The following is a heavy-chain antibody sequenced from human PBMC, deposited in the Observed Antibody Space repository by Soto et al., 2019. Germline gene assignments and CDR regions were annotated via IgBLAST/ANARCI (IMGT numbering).Heavy chain of an antibody. Sequence: ASVKVSCKASGYTFTSYGISWVRQAPGHGLEWLGWISAYNGYTNYAQRLQGRVTMTTDTSTSTAYMELRSLRSDDTAVYDCARDRARYCSGGSCPLGFDPWGQGTLVTVSS. CDR2: ISAYNGYT. V-gene: IGHV1-18*01. J-gene: IGHJ5*02. CDR3: ARDRARYCSGGSCPLGFDP. D-gene: IGHD2-15*01. CDR1: GYTFTSYG.